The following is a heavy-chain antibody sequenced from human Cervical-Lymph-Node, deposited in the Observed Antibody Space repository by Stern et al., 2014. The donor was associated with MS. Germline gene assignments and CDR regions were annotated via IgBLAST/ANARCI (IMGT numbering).Heavy chain of an antibody. D-gene: IGHD6-13*01. Sequence: VQLVESGAEVKKPGASVKVSCKASGYTFTSYYMHWVRQAPGQGLEWMGIINPSGGSTSYAQKFQGRVTMTRDTSTSTVYMELSSLRSEDTAVYYCARKVAAAGYYYYGMDVGGQGPTVTV. CDR2: INPSGGST. V-gene: IGHV1-46*03. CDR3: ARKVAAAGYYYYGMDV. CDR1: GYTFTSYY. J-gene: IGHJ6*02.